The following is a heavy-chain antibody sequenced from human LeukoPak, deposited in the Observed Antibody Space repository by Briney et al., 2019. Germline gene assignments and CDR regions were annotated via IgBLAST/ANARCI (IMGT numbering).Heavy chain of an antibody. CDR2: INPSGGST. CDR3: ARDKDIVVVPTAIPYYYYGMDV. V-gene: IGHV1-46*01. CDR1: GYTFTSYY. Sequence: ASVTVSCKAYGYTFTSYYRHWMRQPPGKGLEWMGIINPSGGSTSYTQELQGRVTMARDTSTSTVYMELSSLRSEDTAVYYCARDKDIVVVPTAIPYYYYGMDVWGKGTTVTVSS. J-gene: IGHJ6*04. D-gene: IGHD2-2*01.